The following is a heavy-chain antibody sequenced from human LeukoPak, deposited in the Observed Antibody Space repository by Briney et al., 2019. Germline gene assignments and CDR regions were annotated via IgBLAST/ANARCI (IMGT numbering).Heavy chain of an antibody. CDR2: IYHSGST. CDR3: ARGIAAAGR. J-gene: IGHJ4*02. Sequence: SQTLSLTCAVSGGSISSGGYSWSWIRQPPGKGLEWIGYIYHSGSTYYNPSLKSRVTISVDTSKNQFSLKLSSVTAADTAVYYCARGIAAAGRWGQGTLVTVSS. CDR1: GGSISSGGYS. D-gene: IGHD6-13*01. V-gene: IGHV4-30-2*01.